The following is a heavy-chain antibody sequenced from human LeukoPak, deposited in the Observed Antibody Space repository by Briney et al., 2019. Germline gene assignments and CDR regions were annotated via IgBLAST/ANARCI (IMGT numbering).Heavy chain of an antibody. J-gene: IGHJ2*01. CDR3: AKAIAAPVWYFDL. D-gene: IGHD6-13*01. V-gene: IGHV3-23*01. Sequence: GGSLRLSCAASRFTFSSYAMSWVHQAPGKGLEWVSTISGRGDSTYYADSVKGRFTISRDNSRNTLYLQMNTLRAEDTAVYYCAKAIAAPVWYFDLWGRGTLVTVSS. CDR2: ISGRGDST. CDR1: RFTFSSYA.